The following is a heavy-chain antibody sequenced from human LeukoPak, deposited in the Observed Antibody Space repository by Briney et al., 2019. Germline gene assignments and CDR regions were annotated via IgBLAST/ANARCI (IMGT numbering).Heavy chain of an antibody. Sequence: PGGSLRLSCEASGFTFSNYWISWVRHAPGKGLEWVANINQDGSEKYFVDSVKGRFTISRDNAKNSLYLQMNSLRAEDTAVYYCARAYYYDSRNYYNPTSSFDYWGQGTLVTVAS. V-gene: IGHV3-7*04. CDR2: INQDGSEK. CDR3: ARAYYYDSRNYYNPTSSFDY. J-gene: IGHJ4*02. D-gene: IGHD3-10*01. CDR1: GFTFSNYW.